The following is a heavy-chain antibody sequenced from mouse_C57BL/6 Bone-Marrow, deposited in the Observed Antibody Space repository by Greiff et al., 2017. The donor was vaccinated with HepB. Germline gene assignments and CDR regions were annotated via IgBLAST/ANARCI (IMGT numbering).Heavy chain of an antibody. J-gene: IGHJ3*01. V-gene: IGHV5-12*01. D-gene: IGHD2-1*01. CDR2: ISNGGGST. CDR1: GFTFSDYY. CDR3: ARSSFYYGNLAWFAY. Sequence: EVKLMESGGGLVQPGGSLKLSCAASGFTFSDYYMYWVRQTPEKRLEWVAYISNGGGSTYYPDTVKGRFTISRDNAKNTLYLQMSRLKSEDTAMYYCARSSFYYGNLAWFAYWGQGTLVTVSA.